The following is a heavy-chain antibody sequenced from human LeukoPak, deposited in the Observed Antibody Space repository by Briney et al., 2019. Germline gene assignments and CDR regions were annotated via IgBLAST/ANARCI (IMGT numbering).Heavy chain of an antibody. Sequence: SETLSLTCTVSGGSISSGDYYWSWIRQSPGKGLEWIGYIYYSGTTYYNPSLRSRVTISVDTSKNQFSLKLSSVTAADTAVYYCARVFYYGSGTFDPWGRGTLVTVSS. J-gene: IGHJ2*01. D-gene: IGHD3-10*01. V-gene: IGHV4-30-4*02. CDR3: ARVFYYGSGTFDP. CDR1: GGSISSGDYY. CDR2: IYYSGTT.